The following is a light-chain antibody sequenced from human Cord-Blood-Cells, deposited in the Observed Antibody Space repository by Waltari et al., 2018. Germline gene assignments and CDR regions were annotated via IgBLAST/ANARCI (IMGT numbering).Light chain of an antibody. Sequence: QTVVTQEPSFSVSPGGTVTLTCGLSSGSVSTSYYPSWYQQTPGQAPRTLIYSTNTRSSVVPDHFSGSILGNKAALAITGAQADDESDYYCVLYMGSGISIFGGGTKLTVL. J-gene: IGLJ2*01. CDR3: VLYMGSGISI. CDR2: STN. CDR1: SGSVSTSYY. V-gene: IGLV8-61*01.